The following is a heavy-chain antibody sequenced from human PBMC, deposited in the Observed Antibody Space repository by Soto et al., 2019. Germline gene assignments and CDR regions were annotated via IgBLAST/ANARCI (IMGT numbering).Heavy chain of an antibody. CDR2: ISAYNGNT. V-gene: IGHV1-18*01. J-gene: IGHJ3*02. CDR3: ARDHPSAGYSYGSPYDAFDI. Sequence: ASVKVSCKASGYTFTSYGISWVRQAPGQGLEWMGWISAYNGNTNYAQKLQGRATMTTDTSTSTAYMELRSLRSDDTAVYYCARDHPSAGYSYGSPYDAFDIWGQGTMVTVSS. D-gene: IGHD5-18*01. CDR1: GYTFTSYG.